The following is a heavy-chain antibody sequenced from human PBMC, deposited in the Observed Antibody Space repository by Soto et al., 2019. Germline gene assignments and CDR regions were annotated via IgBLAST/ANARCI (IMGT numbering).Heavy chain of an antibody. CDR1: GYTFTGYY. CDR2: INPNSGGT. Sequence: GASVKVSCKASGYTFTGYYMHWVRQAPGQGLEWMGWINPNSGGTNYAQKFQGWVTMTRDTSISTAYMELSRLRSDDTAVYYCARGIDILTGYPTMDAWGQGTTVTVSS. CDR3: ARGIDILTGYPTMDA. D-gene: IGHD3-9*01. V-gene: IGHV1-2*04. J-gene: IGHJ6*02.